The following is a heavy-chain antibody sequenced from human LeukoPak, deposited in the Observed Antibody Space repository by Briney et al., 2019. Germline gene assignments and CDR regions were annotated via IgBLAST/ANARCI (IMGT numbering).Heavy chain of an antibody. Sequence: GGSLRLSCAASGFTFSNYVMSWVRQAPGKGPEWVSSIKSSGDITFYADSVKGRFTVSRDNSKNTLYLQMNRLRAEDTAVYHCAKIVSAFWSGYDYWGQGTLVTVSS. CDR2: IKSSGDIT. J-gene: IGHJ4*02. V-gene: IGHV3-23*01. CDR1: GFTFSNYV. D-gene: IGHD3-3*01. CDR3: AKIVSAFWSGYDY.